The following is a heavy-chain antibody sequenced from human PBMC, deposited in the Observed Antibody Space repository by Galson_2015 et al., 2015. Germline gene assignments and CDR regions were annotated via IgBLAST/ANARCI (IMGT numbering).Heavy chain of an antibody. D-gene: IGHD2-15*01. J-gene: IGHJ6*02. Sequence: SVKVSCKASGHTFPNYYIHWLRQAPGQGLEWMGAINPSGGNTIYAQKFQGRVTMTRDTSTSVVYMELSSQTSEDAAVYYCATRRPCSGGTCYGLDVWGQGTTVTVS. CDR2: INPSGGNT. V-gene: IGHV1-46*01. CDR3: ATRRPCSGGTCYGLDV. CDR1: GHTFPNYY.